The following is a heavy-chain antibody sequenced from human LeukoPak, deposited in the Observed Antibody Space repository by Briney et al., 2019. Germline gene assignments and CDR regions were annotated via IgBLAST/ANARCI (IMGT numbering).Heavy chain of an antibody. Sequence: GGSLRLSCEASGFTFRVHYMIWIREAPGGRLEWVSYISSSSTYTNYADSVKGRFTISRDNAKNSLYLQMNSLRAEDTAVYYCAREPSKQHLDIWGQGTLVTVSS. CDR3: AREPSKQHLDI. V-gene: IGHV3-11*06. D-gene: IGHD6-13*01. CDR1: GFTFRVHY. J-gene: IGHJ4*02. CDR2: ISSSSTYT.